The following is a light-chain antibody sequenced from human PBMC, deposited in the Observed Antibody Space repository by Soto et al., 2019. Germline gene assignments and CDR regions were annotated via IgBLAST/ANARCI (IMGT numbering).Light chain of an antibody. V-gene: IGKV4-1*01. CDR1: QNVLYKSNNENY. J-gene: IGKJ2*01. CDR2: WAS. CDR3: QQHYNTPPYT. Sequence: DIVMTQSPDSLAVSLGEMATINCKSSQNVLYKSNNENYLAWFQQKPGQPPKLLIYWASTRKSGVPDRFTGSGSRSDSTLTISSLHAEDVPLYYYQQHYNTPPYTFGQGTKLDI.